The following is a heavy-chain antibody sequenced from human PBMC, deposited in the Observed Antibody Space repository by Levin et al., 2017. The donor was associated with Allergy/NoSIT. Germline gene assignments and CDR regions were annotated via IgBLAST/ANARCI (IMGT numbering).Heavy chain of an antibody. CDR3: AKDPDSSGYYGAGYFDY. CDR2: ITGSSDNT. J-gene: IGHJ4*02. CDR1: GFTFSYYA. Sequence: PGGSLRLSCAASGFTFSYYAMSWVRQAPGKGLEWVSTITGSSDNTYYADSVKGRFIISRDNSKSTLFLHMNNLRAEDTARYYCAKDPDSSGYYGAGYFDYWGQGILVTVSS. V-gene: IGHV3-23*01. D-gene: IGHD3-22*01.